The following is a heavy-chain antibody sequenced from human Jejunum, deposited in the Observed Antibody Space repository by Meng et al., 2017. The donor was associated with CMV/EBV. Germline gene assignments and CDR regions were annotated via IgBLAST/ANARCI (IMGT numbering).Heavy chain of an antibody. CDR2: IDGDGSSI. CDR3: ARKGYDFAAAFDV. J-gene: IGHJ3*01. CDR1: VFPFITFW. V-gene: IGHV3-74*01. Sequence: SVFPFITFWLLWVRQIPGKGLVWVSRIDGDGSSISYADPVKGRFTISRDNAKNSLFLQMNSLRAEDTAIYYCARKGYDFAAAFDVWGQGAMVTVSS. D-gene: IGHD5-12*01.